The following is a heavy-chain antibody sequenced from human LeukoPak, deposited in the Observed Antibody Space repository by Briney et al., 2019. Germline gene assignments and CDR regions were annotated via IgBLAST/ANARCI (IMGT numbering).Heavy chain of an antibody. J-gene: IGHJ4*02. CDR2: MNPNSANT. Sequence: ASVKVSCKASGYTFTNYDINWVRQATGQGLEWMGWMNPNSANTGYAQKFQGRVTTTRNTSISTAYMELSNLRSEDTAVYYCARWEVVVAAQVGKYSFDYWGQGTLVTVSS. D-gene: IGHD2-15*01. CDR1: GYTFTNYD. V-gene: IGHV1-8*01. CDR3: ARWEVVVAAQVGKYSFDY.